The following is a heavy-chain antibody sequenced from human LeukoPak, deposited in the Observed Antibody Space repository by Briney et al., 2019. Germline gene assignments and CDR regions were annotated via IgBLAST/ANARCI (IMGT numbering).Heavy chain of an antibody. V-gene: IGHV3-23*01. J-gene: IGHJ5*02. CDR1: GFTFSSYA. CDR3: AKDPAARTLSPWFDP. CDR2: ISGSGGST. Sequence: GGSLRLSCAASGFTFSSYAMSWVRQAPGKGLEWVSAISGSGGSTYYADSVKGRFTISRDNSKNTLYLQMNSLRAEDTAVYYCAKDPAARTLSPWFDPWGREPWSPSPQ.